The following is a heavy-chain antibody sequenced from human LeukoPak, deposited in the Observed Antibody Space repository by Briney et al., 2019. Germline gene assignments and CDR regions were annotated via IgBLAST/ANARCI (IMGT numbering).Heavy chain of an antibody. J-gene: IGHJ4*02. CDR3: TTYRSGHY. CDR1: GFTFSAYF. Sequence: PGGSLRLSCSASGFTFSAYFMHWVRQASGKGLEWVGRVTTKPNNYATTYGASVKGRFTISRDDSANTAYLQMNSLKTEDTAVYYCTTYRSGHYWGQGTLVTVSS. V-gene: IGHV3-73*01. CDR2: VTTKPNNYAT. D-gene: IGHD6-19*01.